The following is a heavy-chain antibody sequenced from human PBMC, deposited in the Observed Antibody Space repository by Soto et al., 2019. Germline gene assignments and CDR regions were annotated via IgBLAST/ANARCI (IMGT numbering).Heavy chain of an antibody. CDR3: ARTIRSSGWPNYFDY. Sequence: SETLSLTCTVSGGSISSYHWSWIRQPPGRGLECIGYIYYSGNTNYNPSLKNRVTISVDTSKNQFSLRLSSVTAADTAVYYCARTIRSSGWPNYFDYWGQGTLVTVSS. J-gene: IGHJ4*02. V-gene: IGHV4-59*01. CDR1: GGSISSYH. D-gene: IGHD6-19*01. CDR2: IYYSGNT.